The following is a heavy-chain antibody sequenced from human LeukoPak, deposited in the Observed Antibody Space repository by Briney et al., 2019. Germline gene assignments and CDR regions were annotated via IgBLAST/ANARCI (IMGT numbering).Heavy chain of an antibody. CDR1: GGTFSSYA. D-gene: IGHD3-3*01. V-gene: IGHV1-69*05. CDR2: IIPIFGTA. J-gene: IGHJ4*02. Sequence: ASVKVSCKASGGTFSSYAISWVRQAPGQGLEWMGGIIPIFGTANYAQKFQGRVTITTDESTSTAYMELSSLRSEDTAVYYCARGARDFWSGHYGYWGQGTLVTVSS. CDR3: ARGARDFWSGHYGY.